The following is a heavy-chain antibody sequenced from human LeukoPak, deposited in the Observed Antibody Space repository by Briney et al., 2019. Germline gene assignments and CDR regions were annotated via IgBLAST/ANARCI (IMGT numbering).Heavy chain of an antibody. CDR3: AKDEQQLTPIFLDF. J-gene: IGHJ4*02. Sequence: GGSLRLSCAASGFTFTSYGMRWVRQAPGKGLEWVAFIQCDGTNKYYADSVRGRFTISRDNSKNTLYLQMNSLRAEDTAVYYCAKDEQQLTPIFLDFWGQGTLVTVSS. D-gene: IGHD6-13*01. CDR2: IQCDGTNK. V-gene: IGHV3-30*02. CDR1: GFTFTSYG.